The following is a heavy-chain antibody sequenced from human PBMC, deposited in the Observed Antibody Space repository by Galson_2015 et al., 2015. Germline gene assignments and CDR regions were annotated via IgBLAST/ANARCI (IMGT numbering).Heavy chain of an antibody. CDR2: IESKTDGGTT. D-gene: IGHD6-13*01. V-gene: IGHV3-15*04. J-gene: IGHJ4*02. CDR1: GFTFSNAW. Sequence: SLRLSCAASGFTFSNAWMSWVRQAPGKGLEWVGRIESKTDGGTTDYAAPVKGRFTISRDDSKNTLYLQMNSLKTEDTAVYYCTTDAGGIAAAGTIWGQGTLVTVSS. CDR3: TTDAGGIAAAGTI.